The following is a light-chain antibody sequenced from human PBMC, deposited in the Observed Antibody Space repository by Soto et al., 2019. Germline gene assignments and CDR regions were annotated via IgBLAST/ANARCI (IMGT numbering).Light chain of an antibody. CDR2: GAS. V-gene: IGKV3-20*01. J-gene: IGKJ1*01. CDR3: QQYGSSLWT. CDR1: HSISSNY. Sequence: IVLTQSPGTLTLSPGEGATLSCRASHSISSNYLAWYQQKPGQAPRLLIYGASTRATGIPDRFAGSGSGTDFTLSISRLEPGDFAVYYCQQYGSSLWTFGQGTKVEIK.